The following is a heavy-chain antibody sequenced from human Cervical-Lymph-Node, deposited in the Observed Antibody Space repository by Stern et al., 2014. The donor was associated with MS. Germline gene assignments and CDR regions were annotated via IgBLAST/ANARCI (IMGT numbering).Heavy chain of an antibody. CDR1: GDSISSYY. CDR3: ARLSTVVDY. V-gene: IGHV4-59*08. Sequence: VQLVESGPGLVKPSETLSLTCTVSGDSISSYYWSWIRQPPGKGLEWIGHVYYSGTTYYNPSPPGRVPISVDTSKNHFPLNLTSVTAADTAVYYCARLSTVVDYWGQGTLVTVSS. CDR2: VYYSGTT. J-gene: IGHJ4*02. D-gene: IGHD4-23*01.